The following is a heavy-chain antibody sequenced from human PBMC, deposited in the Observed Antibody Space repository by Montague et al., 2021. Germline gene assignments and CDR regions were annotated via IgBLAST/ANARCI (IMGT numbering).Heavy chain of an antibody. V-gene: IGHV3-74*01. CDR2: ITLDGSST. J-gene: IGHJ3*02. Sequence: SLRLSCAASGFSFSSYWMHWVRQAPGKGLLWVSRITLDGSSTTFADSVKGRFTTSRDNAKATLYLQVNSLRVEDTAVYYCARSLASAAPGASDIWGQGTMVTVSS. D-gene: IGHD6-13*01. CDR1: GFSFSSYW. CDR3: ARSLASAAPGASDI.